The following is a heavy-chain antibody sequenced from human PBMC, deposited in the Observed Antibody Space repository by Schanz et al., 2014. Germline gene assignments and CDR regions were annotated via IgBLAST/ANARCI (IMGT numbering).Heavy chain of an antibody. CDR1: GFSFSDYW. CDR3: ARGHYGLDV. J-gene: IGHJ6*02. Sequence: EVQLVESEGGLVQPGGSLRLSCEGSGFSFSDYWMGWVRQAPGKGLEWVAYIKHDGSEKYHVDSVKGRFTISRDNAKGSVYLQMNSLRAEDTAVYYCARGHYGLDVWGPGTSVTVSS. V-gene: IGHV3-7*01. CDR2: IKHDGSEK. D-gene: IGHD3-10*01.